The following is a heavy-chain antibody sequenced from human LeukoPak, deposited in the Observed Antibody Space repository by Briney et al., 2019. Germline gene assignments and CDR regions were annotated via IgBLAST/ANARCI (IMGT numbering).Heavy chain of an antibody. V-gene: IGHV4-34*01. D-gene: IGHD2-2*01. CDR3: ARGGDIVVVPAVLVFDY. CDR1: GGSFSGYY. Sequence: SETLSLTCAVYGGSFSGYYWSWIRQPPGKGLEWIGEINHSGSTNYNPSLKSRVTISVDTSKDQFSLKLSSVTAADTAVYYCARGGDIVVVPAVLVFDYWGQGTLVTVSS. CDR2: INHSGST. J-gene: IGHJ4*02.